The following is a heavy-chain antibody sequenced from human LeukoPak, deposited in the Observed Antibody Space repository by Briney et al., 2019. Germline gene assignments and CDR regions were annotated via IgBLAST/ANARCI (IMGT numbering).Heavy chain of an antibody. D-gene: IGHD6-6*01. J-gene: IGHJ4*02. CDR2: INPYSGGT. CDR1: GYTFTGYY. V-gene: IGHV1-2*02. CDR3: AREGIAARTNYFDY. Sequence: ASVKVSCKASGYTFTGYYMHWVRQAPGQGLEWMGWINPYSGGTNYAQKFQGRVTMTRDTSISTAYMELSRLRSDDTAVYYCAREGIAARTNYFDYWGQGTLVTVSS.